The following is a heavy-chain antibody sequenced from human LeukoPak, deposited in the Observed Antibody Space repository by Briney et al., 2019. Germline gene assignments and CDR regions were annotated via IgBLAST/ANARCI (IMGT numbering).Heavy chain of an antibody. J-gene: IGHJ4*02. V-gene: IGHV3-7*04. Sequence: GGSLRLSCAVSGFTFSNYWMNWVRQAPGKGLEWVANIKQDGSEKYYVDSVKGRFTISRDNAKNSLYLQMNSLRAEDTAVYYCARAASGSPSAYWGQGTLVTVSS. D-gene: IGHD1-26*01. CDR1: GFTFSNYW. CDR2: IKQDGSEK. CDR3: ARAASGSPSAY.